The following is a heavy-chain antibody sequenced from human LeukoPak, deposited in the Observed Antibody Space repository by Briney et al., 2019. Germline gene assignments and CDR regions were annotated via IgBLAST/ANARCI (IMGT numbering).Heavy chain of an antibody. V-gene: IGHV4-39*01. J-gene: IGHJ6*03. CDR1: GGSISSSSYY. Sequence: SETLSLTCTVSGGSISSSSYYWGWIRQPPGKGLEWIGSIYYSGSTYYNPSLKSRVTISVDTSKNQFSLKLSSVTAADTAVYYCARHPTYYDFWSGSRVGYMDVWGKGTTVTVSS. CDR3: ARHPTYYDFWSGSRVGYMDV. D-gene: IGHD3-3*01. CDR2: IYYSGST.